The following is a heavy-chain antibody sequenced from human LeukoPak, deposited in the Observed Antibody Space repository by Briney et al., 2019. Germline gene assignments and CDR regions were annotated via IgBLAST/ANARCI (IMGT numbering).Heavy chain of an antibody. V-gene: IGHV4-59*01. Sequence: SETLSLTCTVSGGSISSYYWGWIRQPPGKGLEWIGYIYYSGSTNYNPSLKSRVTISVDTSKNQFSLKLSSVTAADTAVYYCARTRGVATIGRENYYYYMDVWGKGTTVTISS. CDR2: IYYSGST. J-gene: IGHJ6*03. D-gene: IGHD5-12*01. CDR1: GGSISSYY. CDR3: ARTRGVATIGRENYYYYMDV.